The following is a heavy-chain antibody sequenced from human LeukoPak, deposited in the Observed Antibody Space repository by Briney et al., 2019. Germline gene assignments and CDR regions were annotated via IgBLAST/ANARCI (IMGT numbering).Heavy chain of an antibody. Sequence: GGSLRLSCVGSGFTFSDFTINWVRQAPGKGLEWVSCISSSSSSYIYYADSVKGRFTISRDNAKNSLYLQMNSLRAEDTAVYYCARGYCGGDCPSVWGKGTTVTVSS. D-gene: IGHD2-21*02. CDR3: ARGYCGGDCPSV. CDR2: ISSSSSSYI. J-gene: IGHJ6*04. V-gene: IGHV3-21*01. CDR1: GFTFSDFT.